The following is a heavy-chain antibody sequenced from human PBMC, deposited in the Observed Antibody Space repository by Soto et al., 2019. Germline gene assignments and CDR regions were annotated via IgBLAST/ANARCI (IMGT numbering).Heavy chain of an antibody. V-gene: IGHV1-24*01. D-gene: IGHD2-2*01. J-gene: IGHJ4*02. CDR1: GYTLTELS. CDR2: FDPEDGET. Sequence: GASVKVSCKVSGYTLTELSMHWVRQAPGKGLEWMGGFDPEDGETIYAQKFQGRVTMTEDTSTDTAYMELSSLRSEDTAVYYCATDIVVVPAAKQFDYWGQGTLVTVSS. CDR3: ATDIVVVPAAKQFDY.